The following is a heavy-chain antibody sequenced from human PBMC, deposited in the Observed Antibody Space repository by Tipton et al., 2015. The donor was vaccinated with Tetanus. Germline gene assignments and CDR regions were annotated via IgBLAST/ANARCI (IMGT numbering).Heavy chain of an antibody. CDR2: ILYSGST. D-gene: IGHD2/OR15-2a*01. Sequence: TLSLTCTVSGGSISRSPYYWGWIRQSPGKGLEWIGSILYSGSTYYTPSLKSRVTVSVDTSTNQFSLNLNSVTAADTGVYYCARHSRGSIFYWDRGTLVTVSS. V-gene: IGHV4-39*01. CDR1: GGSISRSPYY. J-gene: IGHJ4*02. CDR3: ARHSRGSIFY.